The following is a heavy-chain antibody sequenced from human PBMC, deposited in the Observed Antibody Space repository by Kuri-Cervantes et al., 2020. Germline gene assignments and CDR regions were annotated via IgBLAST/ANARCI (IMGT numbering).Heavy chain of an antibody. D-gene: IGHD2-8*02. V-gene: IGHV3-48*03. CDR1: GFTFSSYE. J-gene: IGHJ4*02. Sequence: GESLKISCAASGFTFSSYEMNWVHQAPGKGLEWVSYISSSGSTIYYADSVKGRFTISRDNAKNSLYLQMNSLRAEDTAVYYCARRHCTGGVCYRPEYYFDYWGQGTLVTVSS. CDR2: ISSSGSTI. CDR3: ARRHCTGGVCYRPEYYFDY.